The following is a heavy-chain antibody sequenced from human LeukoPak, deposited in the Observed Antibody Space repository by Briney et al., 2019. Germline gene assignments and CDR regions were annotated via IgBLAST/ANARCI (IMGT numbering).Heavy chain of an antibody. Sequence: SETLSLTCIVSGGSISSITYSWGWIRQPPGKGLEWIGSIYYSGGTYYNPSLNSRATISVDTSKNHFSLNLSSVTAADTAVYYCARQQPGYYFDYWGQGTLITVSS. CDR3: ARQQPGYYFDY. J-gene: IGHJ4*02. CDR2: IYYSGGT. D-gene: IGHD6-13*01. CDR1: GGSISSITYS. V-gene: IGHV4-39*01.